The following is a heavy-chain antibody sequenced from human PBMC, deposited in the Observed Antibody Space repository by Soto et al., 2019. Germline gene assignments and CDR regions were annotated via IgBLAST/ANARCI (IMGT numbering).Heavy chain of an antibody. CDR1: GFTFSSYG. CDR3: ARGQVLRYFDWLNGPFDY. D-gene: IGHD3-9*01. Sequence: GGSLRLSCAASGFTFSSYGMHWVRQAPGKGLEWVAVIWYDGSNKYYADSVKGRFTISRDNSKNTLYLQMNSLRAEDTAVYYCARGQVLRYFDWLNGPFDYWGQGTLVTVSS. V-gene: IGHV3-33*01. J-gene: IGHJ4*02. CDR2: IWYDGSNK.